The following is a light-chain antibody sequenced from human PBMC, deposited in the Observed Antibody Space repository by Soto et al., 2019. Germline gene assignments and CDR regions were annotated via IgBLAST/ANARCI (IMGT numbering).Light chain of an antibody. Sequence: SALTQPASVSGSPGQSITISCTGTSSDVGNYNLVSWYQQHPGKAPKLMIYEGSKRPSGVSNRFSGSKSGNTASLTISGLQAEDEADYYCCSYAGSTTWVFGAGTQLTVL. CDR2: EGS. J-gene: IGLJ3*02. V-gene: IGLV2-23*01. CDR3: CSYAGSTTWV. CDR1: SSDVGNYNL.